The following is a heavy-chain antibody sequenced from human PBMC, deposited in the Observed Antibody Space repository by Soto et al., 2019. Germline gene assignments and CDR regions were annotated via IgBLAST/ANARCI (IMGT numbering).Heavy chain of an antibody. Sequence: GGSLRLSCEPSGFTFSTYAMHRISQAPGKGLEWVAVISYDGSNKYYADSVKGRFTIPRDNSKNTLYLQMNSLRAEDTAVYYCASRRIAVAGNWFDPWGQGTLVTVSS. CDR2: ISYDGSNK. CDR1: GFTFSTYA. V-gene: IGHV3-30-3*01. J-gene: IGHJ5*02. CDR3: ASRRIAVAGNWFDP. D-gene: IGHD6-19*01.